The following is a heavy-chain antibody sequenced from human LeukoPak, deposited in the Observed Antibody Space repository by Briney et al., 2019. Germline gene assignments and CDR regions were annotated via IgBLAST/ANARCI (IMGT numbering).Heavy chain of an antibody. CDR1: GFTFDDYA. J-gene: IGHJ4*02. CDR2: ISWNSGSI. V-gene: IGHV3-9*01. CDR3: TKDRSGSYYVGFDY. Sequence: GGSLRLSCAASGFTFDDYAMHWVRQAPGKGLEWVSGISWNSGSIGYADSVKGRFTISRDNAKNSLYLQMNSLRAEDTALYYCTKDRSGSYYVGFDYWGQGTLVTVS. D-gene: IGHD1-26*01.